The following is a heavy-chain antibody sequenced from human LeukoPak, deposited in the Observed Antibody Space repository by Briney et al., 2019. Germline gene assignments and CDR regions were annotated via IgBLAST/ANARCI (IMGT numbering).Heavy chain of an antibody. CDR2: ISYDGSNK. V-gene: IGHV3-30*04. D-gene: IGHD3-22*01. Sequence: PGGSLRLSCAASGFTFSSYAMHWVRQAPGKGLEWVAVISYDGSNKYYADSVKGRFTISRDNSKSTLYLQMISLRAEDTAVYYCASEARRVVVITTLGYFDYWGQGTLVTVSS. CDR1: GFTFSSYA. CDR3: ASEARRVVVITTLGYFDY. J-gene: IGHJ4*02.